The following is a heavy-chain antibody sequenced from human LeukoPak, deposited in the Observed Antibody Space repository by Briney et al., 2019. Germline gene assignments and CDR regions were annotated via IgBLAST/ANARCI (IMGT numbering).Heavy chain of an antibody. CDR2: IYPGDSDT. CDR1: GYSFTTYW. V-gene: IGHV5-51*01. D-gene: IGHD2-2*01. J-gene: IGHJ4*02. Sequence: GESLKISCKGSGYSFTTYWIGWVRQMPGRGLEWMGIIYPGDSDTRYSPSFQGQVTISADKSISTAYLQWSSLKASHTAMYYCARQSRHSSIYAAYYFDYWGQGTLVTVSS. CDR3: ARQSRHSSIYAAYYFDY.